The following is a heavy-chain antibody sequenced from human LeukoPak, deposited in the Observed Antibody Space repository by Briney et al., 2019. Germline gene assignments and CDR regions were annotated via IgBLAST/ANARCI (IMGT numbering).Heavy chain of an antibody. D-gene: IGHD3-22*01. J-gene: IGHJ4*02. CDR3: ARVTGDSSGYHFDY. Sequence: PSETLSLTCAVYGGSFSGYYWSWIRQPPGKGLEWIGYIYYSGSTNYNPSLKSRVTISVDTSKNQFSLRLSSVTAADTAVYYCARVTGDSSGYHFDYWGQGTLVTVSS. V-gene: IGHV4-59*01. CDR1: GGSFSGYY. CDR2: IYYSGST.